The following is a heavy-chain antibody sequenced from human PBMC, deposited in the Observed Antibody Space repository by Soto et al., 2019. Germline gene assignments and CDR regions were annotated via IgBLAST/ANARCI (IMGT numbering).Heavy chain of an antibody. CDR2: ISSGGSTI. V-gene: IGHV3-48*03. D-gene: IGHD2-21*02. CDR1: GFTFRTYG. CDR3: ARIGTVLTPDDS. Sequence: LRLSCAASGFTFRTYGMQWVRQAPGKGLEWVSYISSGGSTIFYGESVKGRFTVSRDNDRSSLYLQMNSLRVEDSGVYYCARIGTVLTPDDSWGQGTLVTVSS. J-gene: IGHJ4*02.